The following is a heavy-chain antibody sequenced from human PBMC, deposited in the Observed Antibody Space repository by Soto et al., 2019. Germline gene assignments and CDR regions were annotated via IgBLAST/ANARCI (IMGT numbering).Heavy chain of an antibody. CDR3: ARVGDLRYFGFHSTGGWFDP. CDR1: GFTFSSYS. Sequence: EVQLVESGGGLVKPGGSLRLSCAASGFTFSSYSMNWVRQAPGKGLEWVSSISSSSSYIYYADSVKGRFTISRDNAKNSLYLQMNSLRAEDTAVYYCARVGDLRYFGFHSTGGWFDPWGQGTLVTVSS. J-gene: IGHJ5*02. CDR2: ISSSSSYI. D-gene: IGHD3-9*01. V-gene: IGHV3-21*01.